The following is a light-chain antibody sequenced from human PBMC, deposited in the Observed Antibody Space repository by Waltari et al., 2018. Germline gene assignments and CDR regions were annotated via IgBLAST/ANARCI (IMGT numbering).Light chain of an antibody. CDR1: RSDVGNSKR. CDR2: AVS. V-gene: IGLV2-23*02. J-gene: IGLJ2*01. CDR3: SSYAGSSKGV. Sequence: QSALPQPASVSGSPGQSLTISCTGTRSDVGNSKRVSWYQQHPGKAPKLMIYAVSKRPSGVSDRFSGSKSGDMASLTISGLQPEDEAEYFCSSYAGSSKGVFGGGTKVTVL.